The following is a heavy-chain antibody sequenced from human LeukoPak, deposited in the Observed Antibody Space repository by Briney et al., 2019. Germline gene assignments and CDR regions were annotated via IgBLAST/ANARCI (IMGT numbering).Heavy chain of an antibody. CDR2: NYNSGRST. CDR3: ARVRFLEGGAPVDV. J-gene: IGHJ6*04. V-gene: IGHV4-59*01. CDR1: GGSISSYN. Sequence: SETLSLTCTVSGGSISSYNWTCIRQPHGGGLEWNGYNYNSGRSTYYNPSLNSRVTISVATSKNNISLRLSSLTAGPTAVCYFARVRFLEGGAPVDVWGKGTTVTVSS. D-gene: IGHD3-3*01.